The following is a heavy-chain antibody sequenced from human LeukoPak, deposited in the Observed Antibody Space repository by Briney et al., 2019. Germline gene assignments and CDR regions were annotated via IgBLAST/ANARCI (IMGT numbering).Heavy chain of an antibody. V-gene: IGHV1-18*01. CDR3: VRDGHRLYDYYYYYMDV. J-gene: IGHJ6*03. Sequence: ASVKVSCKASGYTFTRYGISWVRQAPGQRLEWMGWISAYNGHTNYTQKLQGRVTMTTDTSTSTAYMELRSLRSDDTAVYFCVRDGHRLYDYYYYYMDVWGKGTTVTVSS. D-gene: IGHD2-2*02. CDR2: ISAYNGHT. CDR1: GYTFTRYG.